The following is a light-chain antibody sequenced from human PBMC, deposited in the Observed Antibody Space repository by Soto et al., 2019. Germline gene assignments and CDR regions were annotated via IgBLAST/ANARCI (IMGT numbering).Light chain of an antibody. Sequence: DIQMTQSTSSVSASVGDRVTITCRASQDISNWLAWYQQKPGKAPKLLIYAASNLQDGVTSRFSGSGSGTDYTLTISSLQPEDFATYYCQQSNSVPFTFGPGTKVDVK. J-gene: IGKJ3*01. V-gene: IGKV1-12*01. CDR1: QDISNW. CDR2: AAS. CDR3: QQSNSVPFT.